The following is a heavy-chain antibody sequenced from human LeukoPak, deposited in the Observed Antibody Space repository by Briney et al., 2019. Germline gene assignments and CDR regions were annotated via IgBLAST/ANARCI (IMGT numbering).Heavy chain of an antibody. D-gene: IGHD6-19*01. CDR2: INPSDGSTRYGGST. CDR3: ARDPIAVAEVYYYYGMDV. V-gene: IGHV1-46*01. Sequence: GASVKVSCKASGYSFTTYYMHWVRQAPGQGLEYMGIINPSDGSTRYGGSTRYAQNLQGRVTMTRDTSTSTVYMEVTSLRSEDTAVYYCARDPIAVAEVYYYYGMDVWGQGTTVTVSS. CDR1: GYSFTTYY. J-gene: IGHJ6*02.